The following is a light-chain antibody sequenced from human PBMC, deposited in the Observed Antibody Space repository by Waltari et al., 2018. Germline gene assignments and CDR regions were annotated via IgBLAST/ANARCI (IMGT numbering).Light chain of an antibody. CDR1: SSNIGNNV. CDR3: AAWDDSLNGRWV. CDR2: RKD. J-gene: IGLJ2*01. V-gene: IGLV1-44*01. Sequence: QSVLTQPPSESGTPGQRVTISCSGSSSNIGNNVVNWYQQVPGTTPKLLIYRKDQRPSGGPDRISGSKSGTSASLAISGLQSEDEAHYYCAAWDDSLNGRWVFGGGTKLTVL.